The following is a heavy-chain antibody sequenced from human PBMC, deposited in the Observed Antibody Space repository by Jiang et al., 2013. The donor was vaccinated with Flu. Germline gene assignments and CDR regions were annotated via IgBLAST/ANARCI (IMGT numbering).Heavy chain of an antibody. CDR1: GGSSSRSSSY. CDR2: LSYSGNT. Sequence: GGSSSRSSSYWGWIRQPPRKGLEWIGSLSYSGNTYYNPSLKSRVTTSIDTSKNQFSLNLTSVTAADTAVYYCARGADVMTFGWAFDIWGQGARVTVSS. D-gene: IGHD2-21*01. V-gene: IGHV4-39*01. J-gene: IGHJ3*02. CDR3: ARGADVMTFGWAFDI.